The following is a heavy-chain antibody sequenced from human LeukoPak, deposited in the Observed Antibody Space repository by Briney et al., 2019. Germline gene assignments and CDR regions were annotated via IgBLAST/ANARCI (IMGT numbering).Heavy chain of an antibody. J-gene: IGHJ3*02. V-gene: IGHV4-59*08. CDR1: GDSLSDYF. CDR3: ARGRGYGGNYLRSFDI. D-gene: IGHD1-26*01. Sequence: PSETLSLTCTVSGDSLSDYFWSWIRQPPGKGLEWIGYNSGSTNYNASLTSRVTILLVRSTNQFPLNLSSGTAAHTGVQYCARGRGYGGNYLRSFDIWGQGTMVTVSS. CDR2: NSGST.